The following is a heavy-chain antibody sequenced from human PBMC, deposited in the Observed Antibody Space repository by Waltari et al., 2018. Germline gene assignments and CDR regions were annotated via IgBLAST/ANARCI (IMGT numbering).Heavy chain of an antibody. J-gene: IGHJ5*02. CDR3: ARGGT. V-gene: IGHV3-7*01. Sequence: DVQLAESGGGLVQPGCSLRLSCAASGFTFSNYWMSWVRQAPGKGLEWQANINQDGSEKHYVESAKRRFTISRDSVKNARYRKINRQRVEDMAVYHCARGGTWGRGTLV. CDR2: INQDGSEK. CDR1: GFTFSNYW. D-gene: IGHD6-13*01.